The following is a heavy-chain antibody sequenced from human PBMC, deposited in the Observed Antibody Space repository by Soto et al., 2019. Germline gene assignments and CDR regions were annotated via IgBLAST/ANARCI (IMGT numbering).Heavy chain of an antibody. CDR3: ARDSGIAAAKYYYYGMDV. V-gene: IGHV1-18*01. D-gene: IGHD6-13*01. CDR2: ISAYNGNT. CDR1: GYTFTSYG. Sequence: ASVKVSCKASGYTFTSYGISWVRQAPGQGLEWMGWISAYNGNTNYAQKLQGRVTMTTDTSTSTAYMELRSLRSDDTAVYYCARDSGIAAAKYYYYGMDVWGQGTTVTVSS. J-gene: IGHJ6*02.